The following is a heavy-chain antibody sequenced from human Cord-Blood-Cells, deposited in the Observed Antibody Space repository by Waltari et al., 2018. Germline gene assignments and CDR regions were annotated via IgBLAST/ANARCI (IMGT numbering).Heavy chain of an antibody. Sequence: QVQLQESGPGLVKPSQTLSLPCTVSGGSISSGDYYWSWIRQPPGQGMGWIGYIYYSGSTYYNPSLKRRFTIAVDTSKNQFSLKLSSVTAADTAVYYCARCQVPAATYYDFWSCYYIHWGQGTLVTVSS. D-gene: IGHD3-3*01. CDR2: IYYSGST. CDR1: GGSISSGDYY. J-gene: IGHJ4*02. V-gene: IGHV4-30-4*01. CDR3: ARCQVPAATYYDFWSCYYIH.